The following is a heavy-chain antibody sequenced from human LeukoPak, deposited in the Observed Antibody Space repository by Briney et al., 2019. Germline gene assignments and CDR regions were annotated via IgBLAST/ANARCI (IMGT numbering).Heavy chain of an antibody. D-gene: IGHD6-19*01. J-gene: IGHJ4*02. V-gene: IGHV3-53*01. CDR2: IYSGGST. Sequence: PGGSLRLSCAASGFTVSSNYMSWVRQAPGKGLEWVSVIYSGGSTYYADSVKGRFTISRDNSKNTLYLQMNSLRAEDTAVYYCARVVPSDSSGFDYWGQGTLVTVFS. CDR3: ARVVPSDSSGFDY. CDR1: GFTVSSNY.